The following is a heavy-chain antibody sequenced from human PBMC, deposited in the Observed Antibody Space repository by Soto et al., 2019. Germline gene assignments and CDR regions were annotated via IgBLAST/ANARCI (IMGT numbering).Heavy chain of an antibody. Sequence: EVQLVESGGGLVQPWGSLRLSCAASGFTFSRYAMNWIRQAPGKGLEWVSYINHDSRTIYYADSVKGRFTISRDNANNLLSLQMNSLRAEDTAVYYCARDRGYTGYDFAYWGQGTLVTVSS. D-gene: IGHD5-12*01. J-gene: IGHJ4*02. CDR3: ARDRGYTGYDFAY. CDR2: INHDSRTI. CDR1: GFTFSRYA. V-gene: IGHV3-48*01.